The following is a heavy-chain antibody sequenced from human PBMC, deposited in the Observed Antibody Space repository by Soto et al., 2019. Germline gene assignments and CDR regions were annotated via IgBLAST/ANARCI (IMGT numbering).Heavy chain of an antibody. Sequence: PLGSLRLSCAASGFTFSRYGMHWVRQAPGKGLEWVAVIWYDGSNKYYADSVKGRFTISRDNSKNTLYLQINSLRAEDTAVYYCARVDMSSSYYVPHFDYWGQGTLVTVSS. CDR3: ARVDMSSSYYVPHFDY. D-gene: IGHD3-10*02. CDR1: GFTFSRYG. CDR2: IWYDGSNK. J-gene: IGHJ4*02. V-gene: IGHV3-33*01.